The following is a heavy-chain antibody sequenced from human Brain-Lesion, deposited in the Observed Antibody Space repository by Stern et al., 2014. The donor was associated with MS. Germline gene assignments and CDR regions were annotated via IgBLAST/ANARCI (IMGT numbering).Heavy chain of an antibody. D-gene: IGHD2-15*01. CDR2: IYPEASII. J-gene: IGHJ6*02. CDR3: ARSLGYCSGSRCYSNYFYGMDV. CDR1: GYTFDTYW. V-gene: IGHV5-51*03. Sequence: VQLVESGVEVKKPGESLKISCEASGYTFDTYWIGWVRQLPGKGLEWMGLIYPEASIIMYSPSFLGQGTISFDKSINTAYLQWSSLKASDSAIYFWARSLGYCSGSRCYSNYFYGMDVWGQGTTVTVSS.